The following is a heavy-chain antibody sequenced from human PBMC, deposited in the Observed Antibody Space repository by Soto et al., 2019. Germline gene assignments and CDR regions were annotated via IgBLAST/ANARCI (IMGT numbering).Heavy chain of an antibody. CDR1: GFTFSSYW. Sequence: VHLEESGGGLVQPGGSLRLSCAASGFTFSSYWMNWVRQAPGKGLEWVANINQDGNEDNLLYSVKGRFTISRDNAKNSLFVQLNSLRVDDTAVYYCARTGDGHHDFLDYWGQGALVSVSS. CDR3: ARTGDGHHDFLDY. V-gene: IGHV3-7*01. J-gene: IGHJ4*02. D-gene: IGHD1-1*01. CDR2: INQDGNED.